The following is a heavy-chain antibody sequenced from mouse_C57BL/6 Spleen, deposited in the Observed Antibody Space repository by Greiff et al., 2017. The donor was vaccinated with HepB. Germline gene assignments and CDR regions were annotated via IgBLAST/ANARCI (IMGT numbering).Heavy chain of an antibody. V-gene: IGHV1-69*01. CDR1: GYTFTSYW. Sequence: QVQLKQPGAELVMPGASVKLSCKASGYTFTSYWMHWVKQRPGQGLEWIGEIDPSDSYTNYNQKFKGKSTLTVDKSSSTAYMQLSSLTSEDSAVYYCARSKDYDGPYAMDYWGQGTSVTVSS. J-gene: IGHJ4*01. CDR2: IDPSDSYT. D-gene: IGHD2-4*01. CDR3: ARSKDYDGPYAMDY.